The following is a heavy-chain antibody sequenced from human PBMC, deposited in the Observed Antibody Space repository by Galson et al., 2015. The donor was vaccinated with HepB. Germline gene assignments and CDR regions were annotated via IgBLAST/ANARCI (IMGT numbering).Heavy chain of an antibody. CDR3: AREYYYGSGSWDAFDI. CDR2: ISYDGSNK. CDR1: GFTFSSYA. J-gene: IGHJ3*02. V-gene: IGHV3-30*04. D-gene: IGHD3-10*01. Sequence: SLRLSCAASGFTFSSYAMHWVRQAPGKGLEWVAVISYDGSNKYYADSVKGRFTISRDNSKNTLYLQMNSLRAEDTAVYYCAREYYYGSGSWDAFDIWGQGTMVTVSS.